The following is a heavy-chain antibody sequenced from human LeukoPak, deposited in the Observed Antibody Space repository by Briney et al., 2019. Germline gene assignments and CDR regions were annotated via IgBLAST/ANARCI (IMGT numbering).Heavy chain of an antibody. Sequence: ESGPTLDKPTQTLTLTCSFSGFSLSTSAVAVGWIRQPPGKALEWLALIYGNDDKHYSPSLKSRLTITKDTSKNQVVLTMAIVVPVDTATYYCAHRAYTYGPLDYWGQGTLVTVSS. D-gene: IGHD5-18*01. CDR3: AHRAYTYGPLDY. V-gene: IGHV2-5*01. CDR2: IYGNDDK. CDR1: GFSLSTSAVA. J-gene: IGHJ4*02.